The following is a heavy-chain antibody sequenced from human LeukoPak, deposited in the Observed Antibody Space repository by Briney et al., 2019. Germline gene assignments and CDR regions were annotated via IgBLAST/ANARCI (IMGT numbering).Heavy chain of an antibody. CDR2: IYHTGNT. Sequence: SETLSLTCTVSGGSISTGTYYWSWVRQPPGKGLEWLGYIYHTGNTYYNPSLKSRVTISVDTSKNQFSLKLTSVTAADTAVYYCARDSISLASGSPVYYFDYWGQGTLVTVSS. J-gene: IGHJ4*02. CDR1: GGSISTGTYY. V-gene: IGHV4-30-2*01. D-gene: IGHD6-25*01. CDR3: ARDSISLASGSPVYYFDY.